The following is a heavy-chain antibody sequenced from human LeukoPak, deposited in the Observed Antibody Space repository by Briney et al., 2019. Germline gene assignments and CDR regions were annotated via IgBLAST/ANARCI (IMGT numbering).Heavy chain of an antibody. V-gene: IGHV4-34*01. J-gene: IGHJ6*02. Sequence: SETLSLTCAVYGVSFSGYYWSWIRQPPGKGLEWIGEINHSRSTNYNPSLKSRVTISVDTSKNQFSLKLSSVTAADTAVYYCARGKANYYYYYGMDVWGQGTTVTVSS. CDR2: INHSRST. CDR3: ARGKANYYYYYGMDV. CDR1: GVSFSGYY.